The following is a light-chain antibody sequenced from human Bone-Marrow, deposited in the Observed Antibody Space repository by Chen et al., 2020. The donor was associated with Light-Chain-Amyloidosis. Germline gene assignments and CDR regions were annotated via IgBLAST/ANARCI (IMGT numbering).Light chain of an antibody. CDR2: RDT. J-gene: IGLJ2*01. CDR1: DLPTKY. V-gene: IGLV3-25*03. Sequence: SYELTHPPSVSVSPGQTARITCSGDDLPTKYAYWYQQQPGQAPVLVIHRDTEWPSGISERFSGSSSGTTATLTISGVQAEDEADYHCQSADSSGTYEVIFGGGTKLTVL. CDR3: QSADSSGTYEVI.